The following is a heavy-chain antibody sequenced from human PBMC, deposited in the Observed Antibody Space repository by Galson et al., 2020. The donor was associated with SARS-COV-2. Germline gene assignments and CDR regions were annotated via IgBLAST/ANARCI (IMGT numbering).Heavy chain of an antibody. Sequence: NSGGSLRLSCAASGFPFSSYSMNWVRQAPGKGLEWVSSISTSSSYRYYAASVKGRFTISRDNVKKSLYLELNSLRAEDTAVYYCARDEGIRGYNYGRLYYGMDVWGQGTTVTVSS. CDR1: GFPFSSYS. V-gene: IGHV3-21*01. CDR2: ISTSSSYR. D-gene: IGHD5-18*01. CDR3: ARDEGIRGYNYGRLYYGMDV. J-gene: IGHJ6*02.